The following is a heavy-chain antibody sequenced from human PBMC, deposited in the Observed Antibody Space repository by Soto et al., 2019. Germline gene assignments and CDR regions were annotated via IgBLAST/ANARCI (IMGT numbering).Heavy chain of an antibody. Sequence: ESGGGLVKPGGSLRLSCAASGFTFSSYSMNWVRQAPGKGLEWVSSISSSSSYIYYADSVKGRFTISRDNAKNSLYLQMNSLRAEDTAVYYCARVRGPDWSLDYWGQGTLVTVSS. V-gene: IGHV3-21*01. D-gene: IGHD3-9*01. J-gene: IGHJ4*02. CDR3: ARVRGPDWSLDY. CDR1: GFTFSSYS. CDR2: ISSSSSYI.